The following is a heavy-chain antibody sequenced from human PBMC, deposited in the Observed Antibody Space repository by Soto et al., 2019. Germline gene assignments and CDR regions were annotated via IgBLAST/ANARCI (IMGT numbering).Heavy chain of an antibody. Sequence: GGSLRLSCAASGLTFGSYGMSWVRQAPGKGLEWVSAISGSAGSTYHADSVKGRFTISRDNSKNTLYLQMNNLRVEDSAVYYCARVEDYYYYGGMDVWGQGTTVTVSS. CDR3: ARVEDYYYYGGMDV. J-gene: IGHJ6*02. V-gene: IGHV3-23*01. CDR1: GLTFGSYG. D-gene: IGHD1-26*01. CDR2: ISGSAGST.